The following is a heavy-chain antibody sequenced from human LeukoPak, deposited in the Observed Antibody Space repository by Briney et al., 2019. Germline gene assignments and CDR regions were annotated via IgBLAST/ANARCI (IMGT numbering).Heavy chain of an antibody. D-gene: IGHD6-6*01. J-gene: IGHJ4*02. CDR2: ISPTGSTT. CDR1: GFSFSGHW. Sequence: GGSLRPSCTASGFSFSGHWMHWARQLPGKGLVWVSRISPTGSTTSYADSVKGRFTVSRDNAKNTLYLQVNNLRAEDTAVYYCARGPNSNWSGLDFWGQGTLLTVSS. CDR3: ARGPNSNWSGLDF. V-gene: IGHV3-74*01.